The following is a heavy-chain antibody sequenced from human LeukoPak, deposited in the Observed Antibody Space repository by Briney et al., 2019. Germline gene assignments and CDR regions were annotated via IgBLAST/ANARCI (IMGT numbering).Heavy chain of an antibody. V-gene: IGHV3-7*03. D-gene: IGHD6-6*01. J-gene: IGHJ4*02. CDR2: IKQDGSEK. CDR3: ASAGGDSRSPLPFYY. CDR1: GFTFGSYW. Sequence: GGSLRLSCAASGFTFGSYWMSWVRQAPGKGQEWVANIKQDGSEKYYVDSVKGRFTISRDNAENSLSLQMNSLRAEDTAVYYCASAGGDSRSPLPFYYWGQGTLVTVSS.